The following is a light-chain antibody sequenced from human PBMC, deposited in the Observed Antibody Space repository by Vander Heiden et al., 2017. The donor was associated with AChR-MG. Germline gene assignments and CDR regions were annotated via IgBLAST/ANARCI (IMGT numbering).Light chain of an antibody. CDR3: SSYRSSSTPYV. CDR2: DVS. J-gene: IGLJ1*01. Sequence: QSALTPPASVSGSPGQSITISCTGTSSDVGGYNYVSWYQQHPGKAPKLMIYDVSNRPSGVSDRFSGSKSGNTASLTISGLQAEDEADYYCSSYRSSSTPYVFGTGTKVTVL. V-gene: IGLV2-14*01. CDR1: SSDVGGYNY.